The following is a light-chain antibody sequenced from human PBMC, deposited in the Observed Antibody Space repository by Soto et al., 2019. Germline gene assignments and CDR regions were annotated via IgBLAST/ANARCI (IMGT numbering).Light chain of an antibody. CDR1: SSDVGSYNF. Sequence: QSALTQPASVSGSPGQSITMSCTGTSSDVGSYNFVSWYQQYPGKAPKLMIYEGSKRPSGVSNRFSGSKSGNTASLTISGLQAEDEADYYCCSYAGSPYVFVTGTKLTVL. J-gene: IGLJ1*01. CDR3: CSYAGSPYV. CDR2: EGS. V-gene: IGLV2-23*01.